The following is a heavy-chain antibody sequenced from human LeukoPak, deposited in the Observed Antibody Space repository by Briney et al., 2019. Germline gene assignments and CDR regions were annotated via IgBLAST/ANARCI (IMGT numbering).Heavy chain of an antibody. CDR1: GFTFSSYG. V-gene: IGHV3-23*01. J-gene: IGHJ4*02. D-gene: IGHD1-26*01. CDR2: ISGSGGST. Sequence: GGSLRLSCAASGFTFSSYGMSWVRQAPGKGLEWVSAISGSGGSTYYADSVKGRFTISRDNSKNTLYLQMDSLRAEDTAVYYCAKAKVGATNFDYWGQGTLVTVSS. CDR3: AKAKVGATNFDY.